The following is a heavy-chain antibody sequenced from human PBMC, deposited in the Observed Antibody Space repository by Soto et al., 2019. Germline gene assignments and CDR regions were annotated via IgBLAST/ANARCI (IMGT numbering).Heavy chain of an antibody. D-gene: IGHD3-9*01. CDR2: INPMFNST. CDR3: ARQIFAADY. J-gene: IGHJ4*02. CDR1: GGTFDHAA. V-gene: IGHV1-69*01. Sequence: QVQLVQSGAEVKKPGSSVKVSCEAPGGTFDHAAITWMRQAPGQGLEWVGGINPMFNSTHYAQKFQGRVTLTADAVTSTAFMELRGLTSDDTAVYYCARQIFAADYWGQGTLLVVSS.